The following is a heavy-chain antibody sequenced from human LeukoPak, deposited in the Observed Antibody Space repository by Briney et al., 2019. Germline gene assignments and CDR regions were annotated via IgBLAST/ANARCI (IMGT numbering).Heavy chain of an antibody. J-gene: IGHJ4*02. V-gene: IGHV3-7*03. Sequence: QPGGSLRLSCVVSGFTFATQWMSWVRQVPGKGLEWVANIKQDGSEKYYVDSMKSRLTISRDNAKNSLYLQMNSLRVEDTAVYYCVEGGSYFDYWGQGTLVTVSS. CDR1: GFTFATQW. D-gene: IGHD1-26*01. CDR3: VEGGSYFDY. CDR2: IKQDGSEK.